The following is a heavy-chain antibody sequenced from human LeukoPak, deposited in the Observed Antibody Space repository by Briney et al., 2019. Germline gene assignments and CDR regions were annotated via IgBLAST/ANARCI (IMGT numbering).Heavy chain of an antibody. CDR2: ISSSSSYI. CDR1: GFTFSSYS. CDR3: ARGERLVPAAPFDY. V-gene: IGHV3-21*01. J-gene: IGHJ4*02. D-gene: IGHD2-2*01. Sequence: GGSLRLSCAASGFTFSSYSMNWVRQAPGKGLEWVSSISSSSSYIYHADSVKGRFTISRDNAKNSLYLQMNSLRAEDTAVYYCARGERLVPAAPFDYWGQGTLVTVSS.